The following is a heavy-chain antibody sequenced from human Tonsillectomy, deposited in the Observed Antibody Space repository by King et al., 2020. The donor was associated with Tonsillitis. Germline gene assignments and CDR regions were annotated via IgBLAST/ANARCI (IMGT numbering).Heavy chain of an antibody. J-gene: IGHJ4*02. D-gene: IGHD3-3*01. CDR3: AFLGSGYYGIDY. Sequence: QLVQSGTEVKKPGSSVKVSCKASVGTFSSYAISWVRQAPGQGLEWMGRIIPIFGTANDAQKFQGRVTITADESTSTAYTAYMELSSLRSEDTAVYYCAFLGSGYYGIDYWGQGTLVTVSS. CDR1: VGTFSSYA. V-gene: IGHV1-69*18. CDR2: IIPIFGTA.